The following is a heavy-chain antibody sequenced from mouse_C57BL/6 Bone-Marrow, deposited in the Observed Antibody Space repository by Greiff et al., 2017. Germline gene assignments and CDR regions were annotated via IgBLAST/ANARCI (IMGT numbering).Heavy chain of an antibody. CDR3: ARVWLRRAYYAMDY. Sequence: QVQLKQPGAELVKPGASVKMSCKASGYTFTSYWITWVKQRPGQGLEWIGDIYPGSGSTNYNEKFKSKATLTVDTSSSTAYMQLSSLTSEDSAVYYCARVWLRRAYYAMDYWGQGTSVTVSS. CDR2: IYPGSGST. CDR1: GYTFTSYW. D-gene: IGHD2-2*01. V-gene: IGHV1-55*01. J-gene: IGHJ4*01.